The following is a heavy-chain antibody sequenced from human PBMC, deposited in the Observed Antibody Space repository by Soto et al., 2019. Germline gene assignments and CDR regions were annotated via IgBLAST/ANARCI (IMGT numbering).Heavy chain of an antibody. CDR2: IYYSGTT. Sequence: SETLSLTCTVSGGSIKVGGYYWGWIRQPPGKGLEWVATIYYSGTTYYNPSLKSRLTISLDTSRNQFSLDLTSVTAADTAVYYCARLEYSQYSTWGQGTLVTV. CDR3: ARLEYSQYST. V-gene: IGHV4-39*01. J-gene: IGHJ4*02. D-gene: IGHD5-12*01. CDR1: GGSIKVGGYY.